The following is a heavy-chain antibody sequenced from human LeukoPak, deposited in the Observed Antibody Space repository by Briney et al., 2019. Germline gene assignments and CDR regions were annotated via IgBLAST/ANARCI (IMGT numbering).Heavy chain of an antibody. D-gene: IGHD5-24*01. CDR2: ISWNSGSI. Sequence: GRSLRLPCAASGFTFDDYAMHWVRQAPGKGLEWVSGISWNSGSIGYADSVKGRFTISRDNAKNSLYLQMNSLRAEDTALYYCAKIPGDGYNSGFDYWGQGTLVTVSS. CDR3: AKIPGDGYNSGFDY. CDR1: GFTFDDYA. V-gene: IGHV3-9*01. J-gene: IGHJ4*02.